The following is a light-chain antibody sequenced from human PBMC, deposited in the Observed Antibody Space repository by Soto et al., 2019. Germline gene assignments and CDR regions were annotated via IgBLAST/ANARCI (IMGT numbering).Light chain of an antibody. CDR3: QQYDSFSVT. J-gene: IGKJ1*01. CDR1: QSISSW. V-gene: IGKV1-5*01. CDR2: DAS. Sequence: DSQMTQSPSTLSASEGDRVTITCRASQSISSWLAWYQQKPGKAPKLLIYDASSLESGVPSRFSGSGSGTEFTLTISSLQPEDFATYYCQQYDSFSVTFGQGTKVDIK.